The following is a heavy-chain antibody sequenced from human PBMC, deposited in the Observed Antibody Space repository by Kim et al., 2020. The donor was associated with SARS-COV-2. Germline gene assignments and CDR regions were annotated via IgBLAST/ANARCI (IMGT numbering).Heavy chain of an antibody. CDR3: ARQSDIVVVPAAGYYYYYYMDV. J-gene: IGHJ6*03. CDR1: GYSFTSYW. Sequence: GESLKISCKGSGYSFTSYWIGWVRQMPGKGLEWMGIIYPGDSDTRYSPSFQGQVTISADKSISTAYLQWSSLKASDTAMYYCARQSDIVVVPAAGYYYYYYMDVWGKGTTVTVSS. CDR2: IYPGDSDT. D-gene: IGHD2-2*01. V-gene: IGHV5-51*01.